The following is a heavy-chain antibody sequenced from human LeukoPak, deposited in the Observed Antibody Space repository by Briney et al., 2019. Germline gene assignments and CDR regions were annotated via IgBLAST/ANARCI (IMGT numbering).Heavy chain of an antibody. V-gene: IGHV3-30*03. D-gene: IGHD2-15*01. CDR2: ISYDGSNK. Sequence: XGSLRLSCAASGFTFSRYGMHWVRQAPGKGLEWVAVISYDGSNKYYADSVKGRFTISRDNSKNTLYLQMNSLRAEDTAVYYCARGIVVVVTATSNWFDPWGQGTLVTVSS. J-gene: IGHJ5*02. CDR3: ARGIVVVVTATSNWFDP. CDR1: GFTFSRYG.